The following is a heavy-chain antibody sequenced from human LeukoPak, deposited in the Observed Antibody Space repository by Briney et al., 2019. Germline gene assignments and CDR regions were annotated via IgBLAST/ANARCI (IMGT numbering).Heavy chain of an antibody. CDR2: VNPNSGNT. V-gene: IGHV1-8*01. CDR3: ARGIFGVYYFDY. Sequence: ASVKVSCKASGYTFTTYGINWVRQATGQGLEWMGWVNPNSGNTGYAQKFQGRVTMTRNTSISTAYMELSSLRSEDTAVYYCARGIFGVYYFDYWGQGTLVTVSS. CDR1: GYTFTTYG. J-gene: IGHJ4*02. D-gene: IGHD3-3*01.